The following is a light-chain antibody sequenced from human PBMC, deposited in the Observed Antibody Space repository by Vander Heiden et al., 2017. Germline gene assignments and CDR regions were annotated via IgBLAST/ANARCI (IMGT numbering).Light chain of an antibody. CDR2: AAA. CDR1: QNINSY. CDR3: QQTYYTPLT. J-gene: IGKJ2*01. V-gene: IGKV1-39*01. Sequence: DIQMTQSPSLSASVGDRVTITCRPSQNINSYLNWYQQRPGEVPKLLIYAAASLQSGVPSRFSGSGYGTDFTLTISRLRPEDFATYYCQQTYYTPLTFGQGTKWEIK.